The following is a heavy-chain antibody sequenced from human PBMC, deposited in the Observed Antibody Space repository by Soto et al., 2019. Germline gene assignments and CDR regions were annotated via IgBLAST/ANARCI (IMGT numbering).Heavy chain of an antibody. V-gene: IGHV3-11*01. Sequence: GGSLRLSCAASGFTFSDYYMSWIRQAPGKGLEWVSYINSSGSTIYSADSVKGRFTISRDNAKNSLYLQMNSLRAEDTGVDYCARDPSGYYDFWSGLGYYYYMDVWGKGTTVTVSS. CDR3: ARDPSGYYDFWSGLGYYYYMDV. CDR2: INSSGSTI. J-gene: IGHJ6*03. D-gene: IGHD3-3*01. CDR1: GFTFSDYY.